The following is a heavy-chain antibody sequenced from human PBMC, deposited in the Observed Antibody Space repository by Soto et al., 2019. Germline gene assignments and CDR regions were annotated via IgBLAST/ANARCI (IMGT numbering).Heavy chain of an antibody. CDR1: VCTFSDSP. J-gene: IGHJ4*02. D-gene: IGHD2-15*01. Sequence: GSLRLSCAPPVCTFSDSPMSSVRQAPGKGLERVSGISGSGDSTYYADSVKGRFTISRDNAKNSLYLQMNSLRAEDTAVYYCARDKGRSPLDYWGQGTLVTVSS. CDR2: ISGSGDST. V-gene: IGHV3-23*01. CDR3: ARDKGRSPLDY.